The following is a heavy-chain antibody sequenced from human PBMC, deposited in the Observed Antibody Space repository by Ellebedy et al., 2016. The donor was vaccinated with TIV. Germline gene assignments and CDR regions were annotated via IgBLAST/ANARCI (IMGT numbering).Heavy chain of an antibody. CDR2: IYPGDSDT. D-gene: IGHD2-15*01. CDR1: GYSFTTYW. J-gene: IGHJ4*02. CDR3: ARVGEVAATPCSY. V-gene: IGHV5-51*01. Sequence: GESLKTSCKGSGYSFTTYWIGWVRQMSGKGLEWMGIIYPGDSDTRYSPSFQGQVTISADKSISTAYLQWSSLKASDTATYYCARVGEVAATPCSYWGQGTLVTVSS.